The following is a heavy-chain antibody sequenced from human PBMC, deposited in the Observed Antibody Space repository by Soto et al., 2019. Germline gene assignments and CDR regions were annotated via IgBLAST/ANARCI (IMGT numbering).Heavy chain of an antibody. V-gene: IGHV4-4*09. CDR3: ARVPFPYYYDSSGPFDY. D-gene: IGHD3-22*01. CDR2: IYDTGSA. J-gene: IGHJ4*02. CDR1: GGSISSYY. Sequence: SETLSLTCAVSGGSISSYYWSWIRQPPGKGPEWIGYIYDTGSAYYNPSLESRVTMSVDTSKNQFSLKLSSVTAADTAVYYCARVPFPYYYDSSGPFDYWGQGTLVTVSS.